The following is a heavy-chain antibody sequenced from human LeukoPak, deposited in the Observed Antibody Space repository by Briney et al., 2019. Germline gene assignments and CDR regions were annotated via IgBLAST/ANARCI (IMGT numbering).Heavy chain of an antibody. Sequence: GGSLRLSCAASGFTFSSYWMRWVRQAPGKGLVWVSRINSDGSSTSYADSVKGRFTISRDNAKNTLYLQMNSLRAEDTAVYYCARETYYYDSSGYYDAFDIWGQGTMVTVSS. CDR1: GFTFSSYW. CDR2: INSDGSST. CDR3: ARETYYYDSSGYYDAFDI. D-gene: IGHD3-22*01. V-gene: IGHV3-74*01. J-gene: IGHJ3*02.